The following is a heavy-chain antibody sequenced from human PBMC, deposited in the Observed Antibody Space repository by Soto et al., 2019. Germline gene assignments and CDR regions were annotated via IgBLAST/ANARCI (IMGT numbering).Heavy chain of an antibody. V-gene: IGHV3-33*01. CDR3: ARESPGDGMDV. CDR2: IWYDGSNK. J-gene: IGHJ6*02. CDR1: GFTFSSYG. Sequence: QVQLVESGGGVVQPGRSLRLSCAASGFTFSSYGMHWVRQAPGKGLEWVAVIWYDGSNKYYADSVKGRFTISRDKSKKTLYMQKNSLRAQDTAVYICARESPGDGMDVWGQGPTATVSS.